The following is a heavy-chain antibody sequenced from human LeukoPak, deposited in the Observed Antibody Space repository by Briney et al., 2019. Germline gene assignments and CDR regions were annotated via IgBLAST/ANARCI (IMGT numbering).Heavy chain of an antibody. CDR2: ISGSGGST. CDR3: AKVERGKVVPAASSPRGYFDL. CDR1: GFTFSSYA. V-gene: IGHV3-23*01. Sequence: GGSLRLSCAASGFTFSSYAMSWVRQAPGKGLEWVSAISGSGGSTYYADSVKGRFTISRDNSKNTLYLQMNSLRAEDTAVYYCAKVERGKVVPAASSPRGYFDLWGRGTLVTVSS. D-gene: IGHD2-2*01. J-gene: IGHJ2*01.